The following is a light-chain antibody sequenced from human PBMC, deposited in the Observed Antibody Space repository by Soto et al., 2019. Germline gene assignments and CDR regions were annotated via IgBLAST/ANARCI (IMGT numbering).Light chain of an antibody. CDR2: RNN. V-gene: IGLV1-47*01. J-gene: IGLJ3*02. CDR1: SSNIGSNY. Sequence: QAVVTHPPSASGTPGQRVTISCSGSSSNIGSNYVYWYQQLPGTAPKLLIYRNNQRPSGVPDRFSGSKSGTSASLAISGLRSEDEADYYCAAWDDSLSGWVFGGGTQLTVL. CDR3: AAWDDSLSGWV.